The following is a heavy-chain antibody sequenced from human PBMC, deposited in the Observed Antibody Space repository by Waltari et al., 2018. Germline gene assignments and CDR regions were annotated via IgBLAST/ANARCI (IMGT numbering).Heavy chain of an antibody. Sequence: EVQLLESGGGLVQPGGSLRLSCAASGFTFSSYALNWFRQAPGKGLEWVSMISNRGGSTYYADSVRGRFSISRDNSQNTLFLQMNSLRAEDTAVYYCANGDSLVSSFAIWGQGTMVSVSS. CDR3: ANGDSLVSSFAI. D-gene: IGHD2-21*01. CDR2: ISNRGGST. J-gene: IGHJ3*02. V-gene: IGHV3-23*01. CDR1: GFTFSSYA.